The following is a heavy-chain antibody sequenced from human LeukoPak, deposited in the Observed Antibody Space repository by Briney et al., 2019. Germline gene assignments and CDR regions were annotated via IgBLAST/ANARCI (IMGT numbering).Heavy chain of an antibody. CDR2: IYSGGGT. V-gene: IGHV3-66*01. J-gene: IGHJ4*02. Sequence: GGSLRLSCAASGFTVSSVYMSWVRQAPGKGLEWVSVIYSGGGTYYADSVKGRFIISRDNSKNTLYLQMNSLRAEETAVYYCVRDPWDYWGRGTLVTVSS. CDR3: VRDPWDY. CDR1: GFTVSSVY.